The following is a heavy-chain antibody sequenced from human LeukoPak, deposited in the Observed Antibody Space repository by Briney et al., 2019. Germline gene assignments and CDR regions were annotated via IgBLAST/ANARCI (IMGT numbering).Heavy chain of an antibody. CDR1: GFTFSDCY. V-gene: IGHV3-11*01. J-gene: IGHJ4*02. CDR3: AREQPHGYSVFFDY. Sequence: GGSLRLSCAASGFTFSDCYMSWIRQAPGKGLEWVSYISSSGSTIYYADSVKGRFTISRDNAKNSLYLQMNSLRAEDTAVYYCAREQPHGYSVFFDYWGQGTLVTVSS. CDR2: ISSSGSTI. D-gene: IGHD5-24*01.